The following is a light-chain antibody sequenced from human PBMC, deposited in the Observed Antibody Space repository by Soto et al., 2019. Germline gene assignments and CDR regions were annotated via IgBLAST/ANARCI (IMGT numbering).Light chain of an antibody. Sequence: DIVMTQSPLSLPVTPGEPASISCRSSQSLLHGNGNNYLDWYLQKPVRSPQLLIHLGFNRASGVPSRVSSSWSGKDFTLRISRVETEDFGVYCCMQSLQTPLTFGQGTKVESK. CDR3: MQSLQTPLT. CDR2: LGF. CDR1: QSLLHGNGNNY. J-gene: IGKJ1*01. V-gene: IGKV2-28*01.